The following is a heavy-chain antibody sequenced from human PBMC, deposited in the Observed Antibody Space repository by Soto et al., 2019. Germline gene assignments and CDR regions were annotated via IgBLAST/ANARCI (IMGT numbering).Heavy chain of an antibody. V-gene: IGHV3-23*01. CDR2: ISGSGGST. D-gene: IGHD3-3*01. CDR1: GFTFSSYA. J-gene: IGHJ3*02. Sequence: EVQLLESGGGLVQPGGSLRLSCAASGFTFSSYAMSWVRQAPGKGLEWVSAISGSGGSTYYADSVKGRFTISRDNSKNTLYLQMNSLRAEDTAVYYCAKEAGFGYYDFWSGNHDAFDIWGQGTMVTVSS. CDR3: AKEAGFGYYDFWSGNHDAFDI.